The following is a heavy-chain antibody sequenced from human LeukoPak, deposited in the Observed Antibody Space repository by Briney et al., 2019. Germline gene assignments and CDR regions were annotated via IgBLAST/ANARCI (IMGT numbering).Heavy chain of an antibody. CDR1: GGSISSYY. CDR3: ARALGYCSSTSCSNGMDV. D-gene: IGHD2-2*01. J-gene: IGHJ6*02. Sequence: SETLSLTCTVSGGSISSYYWSWIRQPPGKGLEWIGYIYYSGSTNYNPSLKSRVTISVDTSKNQFSLKLSSVTAADTAVYYCARALGYCSSTSCSNGMDVWGQGTTVTVSS. CDR2: IYYSGST. V-gene: IGHV4-59*01.